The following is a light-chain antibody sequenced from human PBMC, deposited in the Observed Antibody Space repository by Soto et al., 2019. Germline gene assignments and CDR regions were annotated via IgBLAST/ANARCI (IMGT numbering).Light chain of an antibody. Sequence: EIVLTQSPGTLSLSPGERATLSCRASQSVSTNYLAWYQRKPGQAPRLLIYGASNRATGISDRFSGSGSGTDVTLTITRLEPEDFAVYCCQQYGSPPPTFGQGTKVEI. V-gene: IGKV3-20*01. CDR1: QSVSTNY. CDR3: QQYGSPPPT. CDR2: GAS. J-gene: IGKJ1*01.